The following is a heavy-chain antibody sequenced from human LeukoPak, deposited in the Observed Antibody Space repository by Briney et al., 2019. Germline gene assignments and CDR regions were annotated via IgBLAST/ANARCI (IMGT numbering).Heavy chain of an antibody. CDR1: GFTFSSYG. CDR2: IRYDGSNK. CDR3: ARVGYYDSSGPYFDY. J-gene: IGHJ4*02. V-gene: IGHV3-30*02. Sequence: GGSLRLSCAASGFTFSSYGMHWVRQAPGKGLEWVAFIRYDGSNKYYADSVKGRFTLSRDNAKNSLYLQMNSLRAEDTAVYYCARVGYYDSSGPYFDYWGQGTLVTVSS. D-gene: IGHD3-22*01.